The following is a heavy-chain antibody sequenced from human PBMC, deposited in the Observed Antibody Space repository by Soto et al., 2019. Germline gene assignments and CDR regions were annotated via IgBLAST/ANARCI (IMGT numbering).Heavy chain of an antibody. J-gene: IGHJ4*02. CDR3: AALIVVVMYPDY. V-gene: IGHV3-23*01. CDR1: GFTFSSYA. D-gene: IGHD3-22*01. Sequence: EVQLLESGGGLVQPGGSLRLSCAASGFTFSSYAMSWVRQAPGKGLEWVSAISGSGGRTYYADSVKGRFTISRDNSTQALYLQMTILRAEASGVYYLAALIVVVMYPDYWGQGTLVTVSS. CDR2: ISGSGGRT.